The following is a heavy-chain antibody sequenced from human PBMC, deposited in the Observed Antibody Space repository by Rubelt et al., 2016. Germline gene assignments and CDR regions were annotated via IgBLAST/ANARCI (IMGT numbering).Heavy chain of an antibody. D-gene: IGHD2-8*01. CDR2: IIPIFGTA. J-gene: IGHJ4*02. CDR3: ARAQRIRLLMVYAPTFDY. Sequence: QVQLVQSGAEVKKPGSSVKVSCKASGGTFSSYAISWVRQAPGQGLEWMGGIIPIFGTATYAQKFQGRVTIIADESTSTSYMELSSLRSEDTAVYYCARAQRIRLLMVYAPTFDYWGQGTLVTVSS. V-gene: IGHV1-69*01. CDR1: GGTFSSYA.